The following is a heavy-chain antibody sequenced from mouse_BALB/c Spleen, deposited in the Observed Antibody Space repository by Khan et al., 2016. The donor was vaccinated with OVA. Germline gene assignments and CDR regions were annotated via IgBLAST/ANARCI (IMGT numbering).Heavy chain of an antibody. CDR3: ARPAYDPRDFEV. D-gene: IGHD2-3*01. CDR1: GFNIKDSY. J-gene: IGHJ1*01. V-gene: IGHV14-3*02. Sequence: VRLQQSGAELVKPGASVKLSCTASGFNIKDSYLNWVKQRPEQGLEWIGSIAPANGNTKYDPKFQGKATITLDTSSTTSYLQLNSLTSEDTAVYYCARPAYDPRDFEVWGAGTTVTVSS. CDR2: IAPANGNT.